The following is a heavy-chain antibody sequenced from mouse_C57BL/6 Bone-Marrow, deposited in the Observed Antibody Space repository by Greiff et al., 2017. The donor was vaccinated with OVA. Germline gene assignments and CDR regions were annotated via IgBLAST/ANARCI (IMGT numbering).Heavy chain of an antibody. CDR3: FSGSRGRYYFDY. J-gene: IGHJ2*01. D-gene: IGHD1-1*01. CDR2: IDPSDSYT. V-gene: IGHV1-59*01. CDR1: GYTFTSYW. Sequence: QVQLQQPGAELVRPGTSVKLSCKASGYTFTSYWMHWVKQRPGQGLEWIGVIDPSDSYTNYNQKFKGKATLTVDTSSSTAYMQLSSLTSEDSAVYYGFSGSRGRYYFDYWGQGTTLTVSS.